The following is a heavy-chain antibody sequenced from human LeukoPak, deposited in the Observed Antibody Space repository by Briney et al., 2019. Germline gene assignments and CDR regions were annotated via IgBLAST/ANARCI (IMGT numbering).Heavy chain of an antibody. CDR2: IIPILGIA. V-gene: IGHV1-69*02. Sequence: GSAVTVSCQASGGTFSSYTISWVRQAPGQGLEWMGRIIPILGIANYALKFQGRVTITADKSTSTAYMELSSLRSEDMAVWQCTRVRESKRGFCRYYYY. D-gene: IGHD3-3*01. J-gene: IGHJ6*01. CDR3: TRVRESKRGFCRYYYY. CDR1: GGTFSSYT.